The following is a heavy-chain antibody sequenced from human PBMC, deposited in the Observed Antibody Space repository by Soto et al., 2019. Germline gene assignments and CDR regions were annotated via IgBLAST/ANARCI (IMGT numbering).Heavy chain of an antibody. CDR3: VRAYYFVSSGYSYYYYYGMDV. Sequence: SVKVSCKASGGTFSSYAISWVRQAPGQGLEWMGGIIPIFGTANYAQKFQGRVTITADESTSTAYMELSSLRSEYTSVYFCVRAYYFVSSGYSYYYYYGMDVWGQGTTVTVSS. CDR2: IIPIFGTA. V-gene: IGHV1-69*13. D-gene: IGHD3-22*01. CDR1: GGTFSSYA. J-gene: IGHJ6*02.